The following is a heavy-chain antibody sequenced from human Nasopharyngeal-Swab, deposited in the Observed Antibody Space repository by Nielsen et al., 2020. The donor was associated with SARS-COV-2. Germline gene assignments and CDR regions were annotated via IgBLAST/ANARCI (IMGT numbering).Heavy chain of an antibody. J-gene: IGHJ4*02. CDR3: ARDQWLVHYFDY. V-gene: IGHV1-18*01. Sequence: ASVKVFCKASGGTFSSYAISWVRQAPGQGLEWVGWISANNGNTNYAQKFRGRVTMTTDTSTSTAYMELRSLRSDDTAIYYCARDQWLVHYFDYWGQGTLVTVSS. D-gene: IGHD6-19*01. CDR2: ISANNGNT. CDR1: GGTFSSYA.